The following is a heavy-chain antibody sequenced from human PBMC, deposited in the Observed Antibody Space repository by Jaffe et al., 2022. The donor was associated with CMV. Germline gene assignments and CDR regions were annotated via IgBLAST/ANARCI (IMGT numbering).Heavy chain of an antibody. V-gene: IGHV1-69*01. CDR1: GGTFSSYA. Sequence: QVQLVQSGAEVKKPGSSVKVSCKASGGTFSSYAISWVRQAPGQGLEWMGGIIPIFGTANYAQKFQGRVTITADESTSTAYMELSSLRSEDTAVYYCATQQGEYYYDSSGYDDYWGQGTLVTVSS. CDR3: ATQQGEYYYDSSGYDDY. J-gene: IGHJ4*02. CDR2: IIPIFGTA. D-gene: IGHD3-22*01.